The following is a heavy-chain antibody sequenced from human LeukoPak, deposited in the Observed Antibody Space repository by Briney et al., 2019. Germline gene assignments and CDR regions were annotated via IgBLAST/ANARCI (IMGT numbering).Heavy chain of an antibody. J-gene: IGHJ4*02. V-gene: IGHV1-18*01. CDR1: GYTFTSYG. D-gene: IGHD3-22*01. Sequence: ASVKVSCKASGYTFTSYGISWVRQAPGQGLEWMGWISAYNGNTNYAQKLQGRVTMTTDTPTSTAYMELRSLRSDDTAVYYCARGPRMHYYDSSGYYYWGQGTLVTVSS. CDR3: ARGPRMHYYDSSGYYY. CDR2: ISAYNGNT.